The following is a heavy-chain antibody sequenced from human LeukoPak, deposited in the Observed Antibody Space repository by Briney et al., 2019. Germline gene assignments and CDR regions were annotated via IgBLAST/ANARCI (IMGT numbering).Heavy chain of an antibody. V-gene: IGHV4-59*01. J-gene: IGHJ6*02. D-gene: IGHD4-17*01. Sequence: SETLSLTCTVSGGSISAYYWSWIRQPPGKRLEWIGYILYTGNTNYNPSLKSRVTMSVDTSKNQFSLKLSSVTAADTAVYYCAREDPQTTVPEGMDVWGPGTTVTVSS. CDR2: ILYTGNT. CDR1: GGSISAYY. CDR3: AREDPQTTVPEGMDV.